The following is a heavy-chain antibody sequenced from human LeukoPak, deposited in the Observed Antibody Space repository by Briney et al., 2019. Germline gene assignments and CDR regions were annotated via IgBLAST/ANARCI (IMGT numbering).Heavy chain of an antibody. D-gene: IGHD1-26*01. J-gene: IGHJ4*02. V-gene: IGHV3-7*01. CDR2: IKQDGSEK. CDR3: ARETSGSSRLDY. Sequence: GGSLRLSCAASGFTFSSYWMSWVRQAPGKGREWVANIKQDGSEKYYVGSVKGRFIISRDNAKNSLYLQMNSLRAEDTALYYCARETSGSSRLDYWGQGTLVTVSS. CDR1: GFTFSSYW.